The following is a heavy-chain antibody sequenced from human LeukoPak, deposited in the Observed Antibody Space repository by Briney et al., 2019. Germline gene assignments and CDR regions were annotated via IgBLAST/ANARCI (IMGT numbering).Heavy chain of an antibody. Sequence: SVKVSCKASGFTFTSSAMQWLRQARGQRLEWIGWIVVGSGNTNYAQKFQERVTINRDMSTSTAYMELSSLRSEDTAVYYCAASGYDFWSGQNAFDIWGQGTMVTVSS. CDR1: GFTFTSSA. D-gene: IGHD3-3*01. CDR3: AASGYDFWSGQNAFDI. CDR2: IVVGSGNT. V-gene: IGHV1-58*02. J-gene: IGHJ3*02.